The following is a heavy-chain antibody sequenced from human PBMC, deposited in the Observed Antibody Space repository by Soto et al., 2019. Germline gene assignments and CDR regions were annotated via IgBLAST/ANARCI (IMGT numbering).Heavy chain of an antibody. D-gene: IGHD3-10*01. J-gene: IGHJ5*02. CDR3: AHGRYGSGAIIGWCDP. CDR2: IYWDDDK. Sequence: QITLKESGPTLVKPTQTLTLTCTFSGFSLSTSGVGVGWIRQPPGKALEWLALIYWDDDKRYSPSLKSRLTITKDTSQNQVVLTMTNMDPVDTATYYGAHGRYGSGAIIGWCDPWGQGTLVTVSS. V-gene: IGHV2-5*02. CDR1: GFSLSTSGVG.